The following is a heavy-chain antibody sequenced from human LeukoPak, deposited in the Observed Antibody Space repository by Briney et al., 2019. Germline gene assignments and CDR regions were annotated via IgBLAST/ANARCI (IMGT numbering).Heavy chain of an antibody. Sequence: GGSLRLSCAASGFTFSSYGMHWVHQAPGKGLEWVAVIWYDGNNRNYADSVKGRFTISRDNSKNTLYLQMSSLRAEDTAVYYCARPPTAMVTVGIDYWGQGTLVTVSS. CDR2: IWYDGNNR. V-gene: IGHV3-33*01. CDR1: GFTFSSYG. J-gene: IGHJ4*02. CDR3: ARPPTAMVTVGIDY. D-gene: IGHD5-18*01.